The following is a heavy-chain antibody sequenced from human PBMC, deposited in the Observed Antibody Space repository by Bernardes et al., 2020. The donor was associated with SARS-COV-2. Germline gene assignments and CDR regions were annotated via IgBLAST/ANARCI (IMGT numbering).Heavy chain of an antibody. Sequence: SETLSLTFTGSGGPISGYYWSWIRQPAAKGLEWRRRIYTSGSTNYNPSLKSPVTMSVDTSKNQFSLKLSSVTAADTAVYYCAREGSTHYDFWSGYSPEYYYYYYMDVWGKGTTVTVSS. V-gene: IGHV4-4*07. D-gene: IGHD3-3*01. CDR3: AREGSTHYDFWSGYSPEYYYYYYMDV. J-gene: IGHJ6*03. CDR1: GGPISGYY. CDR2: IYTSGST.